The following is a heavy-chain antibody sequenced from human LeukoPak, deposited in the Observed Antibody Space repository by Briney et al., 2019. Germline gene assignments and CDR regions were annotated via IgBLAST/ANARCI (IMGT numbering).Heavy chain of an antibody. CDR1: GFTVSSNY. Sequence: GGSLRLSCAASGFTVSSNYMSWVRQAPGKGLEWVSVIYSGGSTYYADSVKGRFTISRHKSKNTLYLQMNSLRAEDTAVYYCARSQDTAGPDAFDIWGQGTMVTVSS. J-gene: IGHJ3*02. CDR3: ARSQDTAGPDAFDI. D-gene: IGHD5-18*01. V-gene: IGHV3-53*04. CDR2: IYSGGST.